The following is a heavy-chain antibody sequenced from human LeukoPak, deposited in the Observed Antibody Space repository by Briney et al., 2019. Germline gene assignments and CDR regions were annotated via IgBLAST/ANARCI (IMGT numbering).Heavy chain of an antibody. V-gene: IGHV4-4*09. CDR3: ARHMQRGSYYWFDP. D-gene: IGHD1-26*01. CDR1: GDSVSGYY. J-gene: IGHJ5*02. Sequence: SETLSLTCTVSGDSVSGYYWSWIRQPPGKGLEWIGYIYTSGSTNYNPSLKSRVTISVDTSKNQFSLKLSSVIAADTAVYYCARHMQRGSYYWFDPWGQGTLVTVSS. CDR2: IYTSGST.